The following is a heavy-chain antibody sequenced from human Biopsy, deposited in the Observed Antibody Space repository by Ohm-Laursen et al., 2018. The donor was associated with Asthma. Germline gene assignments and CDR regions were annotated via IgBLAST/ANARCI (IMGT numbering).Heavy chain of an antibody. V-gene: IGHV4-39*01. D-gene: IGHD3-3*01. CDR2: ISYGGKT. J-gene: IGHJ6*02. CDR3: ARRITIFGVVQKDHGMDA. CDR1: GGSMTPTSHY. Sequence: SETLSLTCTVSGGSMTPTSHYWDWIRQAPGKGLEWIGYISYGGKTSYNPSLKNRVTISRDASKIQFSLGLTSVTAADTAVYFCARRITIFGVVQKDHGMDAWGQGTTVIVSS.